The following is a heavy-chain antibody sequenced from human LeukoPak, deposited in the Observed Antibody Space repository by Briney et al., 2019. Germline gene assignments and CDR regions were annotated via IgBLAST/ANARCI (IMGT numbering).Heavy chain of an antibody. J-gene: IGHJ3*02. CDR3: ARNSSGFKLGDAFDI. V-gene: IGHV3-23*01. CDR1: GSTFSSYA. Sequence: GGSLRLSCAASGSTFSSYAMTWVRQAPGKGLEWISAINGGAYSTSYADSVKGRFTISRDNSKNTLYLQMNSLRADDTAVYYCARNSSGFKLGDAFDIWGQGTMVTVSS. D-gene: IGHD3-22*01. CDR2: INGGAYST.